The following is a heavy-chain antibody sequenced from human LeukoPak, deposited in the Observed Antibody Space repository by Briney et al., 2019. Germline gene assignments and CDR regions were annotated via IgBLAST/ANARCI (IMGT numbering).Heavy chain of an antibody. J-gene: IGHJ5*02. V-gene: IGHV4-59*01. CDR2: IYYSGST. Sequence: PSETLSLTCTVSGGSMSGYYWSWIRQPPGKGLEWIAYIYYSGSTNYNPSLKSRVTISVDTSKNQFSLKLSSVTAADTAVYYCARGGPSGYYGSGSYYENWFDPWGQGTLVTVSS. CDR1: GGSMSGYY. D-gene: IGHD3-10*01. CDR3: ARGGPSGYYGSGSYYENWFDP.